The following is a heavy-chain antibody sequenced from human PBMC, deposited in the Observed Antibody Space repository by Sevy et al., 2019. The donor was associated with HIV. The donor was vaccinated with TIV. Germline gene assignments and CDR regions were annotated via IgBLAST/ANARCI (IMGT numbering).Heavy chain of an antibody. Sequence: GGSLRLSCAASGFTFNTYAMSWVRQAPGKGLEWVSGISGSAYSTYYADSVKGRFTISRENSKNTLSLQMKSLRAEDTAVYYCAKESPGYNYDSSGSLDYWGQGTLVTVSS. CDR1: GFTFNTYA. CDR3: AKESPGYNYDSSGSLDY. J-gene: IGHJ4*02. V-gene: IGHV3-23*01. D-gene: IGHD3-22*01. CDR2: ISGSAYST.